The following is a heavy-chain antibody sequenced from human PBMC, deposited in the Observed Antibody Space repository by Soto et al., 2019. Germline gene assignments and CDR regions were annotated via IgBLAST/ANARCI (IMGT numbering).Heavy chain of an antibody. CDR3: ARGTGGNWFDY. V-gene: IGHV1-69*02. CDR2: IIPILGIA. J-gene: IGHJ4*02. CDR1: GGTFSSYT. Sequence: QVQLVQSGAEVKKPGSSVKVSCMASGGTFSSYTISWVRQAPGQGLEWMGRIIPILGIANYAQKFQGRVTITADKSTSTAYMELSSLRSEDTAVYYCARGTGGNWFDYWGQGTLVTVSS. D-gene: IGHD2-15*01.